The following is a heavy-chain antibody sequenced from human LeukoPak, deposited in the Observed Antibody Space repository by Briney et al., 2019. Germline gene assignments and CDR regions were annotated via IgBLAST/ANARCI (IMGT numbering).Heavy chain of an antibody. Sequence: PSETLSLTCTVSGGSISSYYWSWIRQPPGKGLEWIGYIYYSGSTNYNPSLKSRVTISVDTSKNQFSLKLSSVTAADTAVYYCARDGEDSSSIFDYWGQGTLVTVSS. CDR2: IYYSGST. J-gene: IGHJ4*02. CDR1: GGSISSYY. CDR3: ARDGEDSSSIFDY. V-gene: IGHV4-59*01. D-gene: IGHD6-6*01.